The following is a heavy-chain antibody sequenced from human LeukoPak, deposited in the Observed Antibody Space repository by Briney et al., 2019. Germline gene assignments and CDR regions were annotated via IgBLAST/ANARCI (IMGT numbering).Heavy chain of an antibody. J-gene: IGHJ4*02. V-gene: IGHV3-9*01. CDR1: GFTFDDYA. Sequence: GRSLRLSCAASGFTFDDYAMHWVRQAPGKGLEWVSGISWNSGTIGYADSVKGRFTISRDNSKNTLYLQMNSLRAEDTAVYYCARDLQWLGYFDYWGQGTLVTVSS. CDR2: ISWNSGTI. D-gene: IGHD6-19*01. CDR3: ARDLQWLGYFDY.